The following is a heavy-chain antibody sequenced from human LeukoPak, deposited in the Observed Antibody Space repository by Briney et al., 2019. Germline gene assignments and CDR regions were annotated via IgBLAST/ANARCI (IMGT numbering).Heavy chain of an antibody. Sequence: GGSLRLSCAASGFTFSSYSMNWVHQAPGKGLEWVSSISSSSSYIYYADSVKGRFTISRDNAKNSLYLQMNSLRAEDTAVYYCARVNYYGSGSPYYYYGMDVWGQGTTVTVSS. CDR3: ARVNYYGSGSPYYYYGMDV. V-gene: IGHV3-21*01. D-gene: IGHD3-10*01. CDR1: GFTFSSYS. CDR2: ISSSSSYI. J-gene: IGHJ6*02.